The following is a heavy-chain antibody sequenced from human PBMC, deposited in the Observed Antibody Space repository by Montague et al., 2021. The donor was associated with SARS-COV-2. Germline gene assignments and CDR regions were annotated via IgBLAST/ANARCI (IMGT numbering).Heavy chain of an antibody. CDR3: AEDSYHYGLGYGMDV. J-gene: IGHJ6*02. CDR2: SSGSDGGT. CDR1: GFTFSNSA. V-gene: IGHV3-23*01. Sequence: SLRLSCAASGFTFSNSAMNWVRQAPGKGLEWVSGSSGSDGGTHYADSVKGRFTISRDNSKNVLYLQMNSLRAEDTALYYCAEDSYHYGLGYGMDVWGQGTTVTVSS. D-gene: IGHD3-10*01.